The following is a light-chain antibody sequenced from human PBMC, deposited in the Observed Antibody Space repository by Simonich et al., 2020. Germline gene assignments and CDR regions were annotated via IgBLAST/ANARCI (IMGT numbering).Light chain of an antibody. Sequence: QAVLTQRASLSASPGASASLTCTLRSGINVGTYRIYWHQQKPGSPPQYLLRYKSDSDRQQCSGAPSLFSGSKDASANAGILLISGLQSEDEADYYCMIWHSSAWVFGGGTKLTVL. CDR2: YKSDSDR. V-gene: IGLV5-45*01. CDR3: MIWHSSAWV. J-gene: IGLJ3*02. CDR1: SGINVGTYR.